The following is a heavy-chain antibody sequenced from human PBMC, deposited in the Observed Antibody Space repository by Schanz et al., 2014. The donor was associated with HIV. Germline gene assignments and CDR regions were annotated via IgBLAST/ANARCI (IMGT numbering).Heavy chain of an antibody. D-gene: IGHD3-16*01. CDR3: ARVANWDYYGMDV. Sequence: EQLVESGGGLVKPGGSLRLSCAASGFTLSSHWMTWVRQAPGKGLEWVSTISDSGGNTYYADSVKGRFTISRDNSKNTLYLQMNSLRAEDTAVYYCARVANWDYYGMDVWGRGTTVIVSS. J-gene: IGHJ6*02. CDR1: GFTLSSHW. CDR2: ISDSGGNT. V-gene: IGHV3-23*04.